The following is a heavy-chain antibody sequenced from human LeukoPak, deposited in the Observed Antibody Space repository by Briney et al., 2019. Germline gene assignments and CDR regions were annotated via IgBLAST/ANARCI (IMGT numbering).Heavy chain of an antibody. CDR3: ASRKKGMATAGFDY. Sequence: GESLKISCKGSGYSFTSYWIGWARQMPGKGLEWMGITYPGDSDTRYNPSFQGQVTISAEKSISTAYLQWSSLKASDTALYYCASRKKGMATAGFDYWGQGTLVTVSS. V-gene: IGHV5-51*01. CDR2: TYPGDSDT. J-gene: IGHJ4*02. D-gene: IGHD5-24*01. CDR1: GYSFTSYW.